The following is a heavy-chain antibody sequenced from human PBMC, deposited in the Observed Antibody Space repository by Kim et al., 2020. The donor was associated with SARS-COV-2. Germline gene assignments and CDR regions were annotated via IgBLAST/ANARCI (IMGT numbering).Heavy chain of an antibody. Sequence: NDHYADSVRGRFTIARDNSMNTVFLQMDSLRVDDTAVYYCARGHLSFDFDPWGQGTMVTVSS. D-gene: IGHD3-9*01. V-gene: IGHV3-33*01. CDR3: ARGHLSFDFDP. CDR2: ND. J-gene: IGHJ3*01.